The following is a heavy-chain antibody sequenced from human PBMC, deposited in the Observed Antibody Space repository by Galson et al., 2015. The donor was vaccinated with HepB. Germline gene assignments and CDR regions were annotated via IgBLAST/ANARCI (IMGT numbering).Heavy chain of an antibody. CDR1: GFTFSSYG. CDR2: IYYDESNK. D-gene: IGHD3-22*01. Sequence: SLRLSCAASGFTFSSYGMHWVRQAPGTGLEWVAVIYYDESNKYYADSVKGRFTISRDNSKNTRDLQMNSLRAEDTAVDYCARGREYYDSRGYSQRRADAFDIWGQGTMVTVSS. J-gene: IGHJ3*02. CDR3: ARGREYYDSRGYSQRRADAFDI. V-gene: IGHV3-33*01.